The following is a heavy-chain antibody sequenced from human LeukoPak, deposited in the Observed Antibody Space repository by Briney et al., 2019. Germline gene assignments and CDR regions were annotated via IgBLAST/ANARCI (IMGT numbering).Heavy chain of an antibody. CDR1: GYTVTSYY. J-gene: IGHJ4*02. CDR3: ARDQEGFDC. CDR2: IYPRDGST. V-gene: IGHV1-46*01. Sequence: ASVKVSCKASGYTVTSYYMHWVRQAPGQGLEWMGMIYPRDGSTSYAQKFQSRVTVTRDTSTSTVHMELSGLRSEDTAVYYCARDQEGFDCWGQGTLVTVSS.